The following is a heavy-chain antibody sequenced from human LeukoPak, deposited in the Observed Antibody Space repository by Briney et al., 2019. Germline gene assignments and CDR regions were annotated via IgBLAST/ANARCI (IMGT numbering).Heavy chain of an antibody. J-gene: IGHJ4*02. CDR2: IHSGGST. D-gene: IGHD2-2*01. V-gene: IGHV3-53*01. Sequence: GGSLRLSCEVSGVTLSSNYMIWVRQAPGKGVEWVSVIHSGGSTYYSDSVKGRFTISRDNSKNTLYLQMNRLRAEDTAVYYCASAPYTSHLYRHSWGQGTLVTVSS. CDR1: GVTLSSNY. CDR3: ASAPYTSHLYRHS.